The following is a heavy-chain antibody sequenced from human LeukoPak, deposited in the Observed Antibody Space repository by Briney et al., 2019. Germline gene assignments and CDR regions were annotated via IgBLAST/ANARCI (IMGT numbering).Heavy chain of an antibody. Sequence: SETLSLTCTVSGGSISSGGYYWSWIRQHPGKGLEWIGYIYYSGSTYYNPSLKSRVTISVDTSKNQFSLKLSSVTAADTAVYYCARGVAEVLWFGELLYPGNWFDPWGQGTLVTVSS. D-gene: IGHD3-10*01. V-gene: IGHV4-31*03. J-gene: IGHJ5*02. CDR2: IYYSGST. CDR1: GGSISSGGYY. CDR3: ARGVAEVLWFGELLYPGNWFDP.